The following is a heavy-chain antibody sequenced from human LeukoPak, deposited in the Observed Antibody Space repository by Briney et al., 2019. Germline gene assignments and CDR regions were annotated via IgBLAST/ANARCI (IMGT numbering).Heavy chain of an antibody. CDR2: IWADGDHK. CDR1: GCIFNKYD. Sequence: GGSLRLSCAASGCIFNKYDMQWVRQAPGKGLEWVAAIWADGDHKYYANSVKGRFAISRDNSKNTMYLQMNSLRADDTAVYYCAKEVGPFAGFDYWGQGILVTVSS. V-gene: IGHV3-33*06. CDR3: AKEVGPFAGFDY. J-gene: IGHJ4*02. D-gene: IGHD3-16*01.